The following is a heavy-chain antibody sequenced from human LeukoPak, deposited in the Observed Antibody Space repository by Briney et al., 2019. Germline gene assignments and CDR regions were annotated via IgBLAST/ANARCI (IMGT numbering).Heavy chain of an antibody. V-gene: IGHV3-53*01. CDR1: GVKVSSRY. Sequence: GGSLRLSCAASGVKVSSRYMSWVRPAPGRGLEWVSVIYSGGSTYYADSVKGRFIISRDNLKNAVFLQVNSLRVEDTAVYYCARDNGAGYYYYLDVWGKGTTVTVSS. D-gene: IGHD6-19*01. CDR2: IYSGGST. CDR3: ARDNGAGYYYYLDV. J-gene: IGHJ6*03.